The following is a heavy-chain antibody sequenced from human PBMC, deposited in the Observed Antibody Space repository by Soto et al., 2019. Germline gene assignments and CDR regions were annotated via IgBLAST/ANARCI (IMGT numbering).Heavy chain of an antibody. Sequence: PWGSLRLSCVASVFTFSSYSMSWFRQAPGKGLEWVSGFRAGGDDGTTYYADSVKGRFTISRDNSKNTLFLQMNSLRAEDTAIYYCAKKVNSGSGSQYFDYFGQGTLVTVSS. CDR2: FRAGGDDGTT. V-gene: IGHV3-23*01. D-gene: IGHD3-10*01. CDR3: AKKVNSGSGSQYFDY. J-gene: IGHJ4*02. CDR1: VFTFSSYS.